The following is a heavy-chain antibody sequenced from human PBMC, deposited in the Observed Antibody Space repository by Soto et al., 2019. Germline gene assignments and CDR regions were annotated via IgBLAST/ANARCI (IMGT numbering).Heavy chain of an antibody. Sequence: SETLSLTCTVSGGSVSSGSYYWSWIRQPPGKGLEWIGYIYYSGSTNYNPSLKSRVTISVDTSKNQFSLKLSSVTAADTAVYYCAREQNDYEGGQIDYWGQGTLVTVSS. CDR1: GGSVSSGSYY. CDR3: AREQNDYEGGQIDY. J-gene: IGHJ4*02. CDR2: IYYSGST. D-gene: IGHD4-17*01. V-gene: IGHV4-61*01.